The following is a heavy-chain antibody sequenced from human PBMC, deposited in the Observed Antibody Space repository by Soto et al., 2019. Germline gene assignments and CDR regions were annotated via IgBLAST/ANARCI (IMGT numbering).Heavy chain of an antibody. J-gene: IGHJ6*03. D-gene: IGHD1-7*01. V-gene: IGHV1-3*01. CDR2: INAGNGVT. Sequence: QVQLVQSGAEVKKPGASVKVSCKASGYSFSSYAVHWVRQAPGQRLEWVGWINAGNGVTKYSQKFQGRVTITSDASARAAYMELRGLTCDDTAVYYCARDPRVDTGASCGYSYYYMDVWGKGTTVTVSS. CDR3: ARDPRVDTGASCGYSYYYMDV. CDR1: GYSFSSYA.